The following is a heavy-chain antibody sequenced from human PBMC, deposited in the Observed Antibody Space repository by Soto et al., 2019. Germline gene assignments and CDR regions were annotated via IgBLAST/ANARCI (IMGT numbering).Heavy chain of an antibody. CDR2: ISYDGSNK. CDR3: AKEAPGVVPAASLDP. J-gene: IGHJ5*02. CDR1: GFTFSSYG. D-gene: IGHD2-2*01. V-gene: IGHV3-30*18. Sequence: GGSLRLSCAASGFTFSSYGMHWVRQAPGKGLEWVAVISYDGSNKYYADSVKGRFTISRDNSKNTLYLQMNSLRAEDTAVYYCAKEAPGVVPAASLDPWGQGTLVTVSS.